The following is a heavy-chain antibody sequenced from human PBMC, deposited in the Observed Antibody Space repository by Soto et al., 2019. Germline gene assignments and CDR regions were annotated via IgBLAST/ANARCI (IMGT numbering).Heavy chain of an antibody. CDR2: IIPIFGTA. V-gene: IGHV1-69*13. D-gene: IGHD1-7*01. CDR1: GGTFSSYA. J-gene: IGHJ5*02. CDR3: ARFGNWNYNWFDP. Sequence: ASVKVSCKASGGTFSSYAISWVRQAPGQGLEWMGGIIPIFGTANYAQKFQGRVTITADESTSTAYMELSSLRSEDTAVYYCARFGNWNYNWFDPWGQGTLVTVSS.